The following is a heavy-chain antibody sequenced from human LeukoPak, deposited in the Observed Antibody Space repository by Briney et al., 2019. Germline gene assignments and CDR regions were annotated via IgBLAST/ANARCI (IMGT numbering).Heavy chain of an antibody. J-gene: IGHJ5*02. CDR2: IYHSGNT. Sequence: SETLSLTCSVSGYSISSGYYWGWIRPPPGKGLEGIGSIYHSGNTYYNPSLKSRVTISVDTSKNQFSLNLSSVTAADTAVYYCARVRLRNTSGGLSWFDPWGQGTLVTVS. CDR3: ARVRLRNTSGGLSWFDP. V-gene: IGHV4-38-2*02. CDR1: GYSISSGYY. D-gene: IGHD1/OR15-1a*01.